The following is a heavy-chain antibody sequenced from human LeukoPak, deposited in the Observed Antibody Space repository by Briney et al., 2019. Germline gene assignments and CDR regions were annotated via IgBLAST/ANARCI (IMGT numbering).Heavy chain of an antibody. CDR3: AKPNGNVVAVPMDV. CDR1: GFTFSAYA. J-gene: IGHJ6*02. D-gene: IGHD2-21*01. V-gene: IGHV3-23*01. CDR2: IIGRGTSA. Sequence: GGTLRLSCAASGFTFSAYAMNWVRQAPGKGLEWVSSIIGRGTSAFYADSVKGRFTISRDNSKNTLYLQMNSLTAVDTAVYYCAKPNGNVVAVPMDVWGQGTTVTVSS.